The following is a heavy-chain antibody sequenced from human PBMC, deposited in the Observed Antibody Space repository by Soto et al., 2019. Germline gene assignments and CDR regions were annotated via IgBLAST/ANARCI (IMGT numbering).Heavy chain of an antibody. CDR3: ARVSLRQQLATYFDY. D-gene: IGHD6-13*01. V-gene: IGHV1-18*04. Sequence: QVQLVQSGAEVKKPGASVKVSCKASGYTFTSYGISWVRQAPGQGLEWMGWISAYNGNTNYAQKLQGRVTMTTDTSMSTAYMELRSLRSDDTAVYYCARVSLRQQLATYFDYWGQGTLVTVSS. CDR1: GYTFTSYG. J-gene: IGHJ4*02. CDR2: ISAYNGNT.